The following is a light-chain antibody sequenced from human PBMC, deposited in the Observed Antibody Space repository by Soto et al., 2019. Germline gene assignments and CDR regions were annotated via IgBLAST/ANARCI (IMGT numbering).Light chain of an antibody. CDR2: SNN. J-gene: IGLJ2*01. V-gene: IGLV1-44*01. CDR3: AAWDDSLNGVV. Sequence: QSVLTQPPSASGTPGQRVTISCSGSSSNIGSNTVNWYQQLPGTAPKLLIYSNNQRPSGVRDRFSGSKSGTSASLAISGLQSEDEADYYCAAWDDSLNGVVFGGGTKLTVL. CDR1: SSNIGSNT.